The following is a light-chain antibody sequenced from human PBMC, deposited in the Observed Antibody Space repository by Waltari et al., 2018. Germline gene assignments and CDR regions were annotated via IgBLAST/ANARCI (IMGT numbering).Light chain of an antibody. CDR3: CSYAGSYTLI. Sequence: QSALTQPRSVSGSPGQSVTISCTATSRDFGGYNYVSWYQQHPGKVPKLIIFDVSTRPSGVPNRFSGSKSGNTASLTISGLLAEDEADYYCCSYAGSYTLIFGGGTKMTVL. CDR2: DVS. V-gene: IGLV2-11*01. CDR1: SRDFGGYNY. J-gene: IGLJ2*01.